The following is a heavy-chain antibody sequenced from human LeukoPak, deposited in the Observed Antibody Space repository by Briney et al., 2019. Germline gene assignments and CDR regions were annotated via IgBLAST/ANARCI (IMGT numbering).Heavy chain of an antibody. Sequence: SETLSLTCTVSGGSISSYYWSWIRQPPGKGLEWIGRIYTSGSTYYNPSLKSRVTISVDTSKNQFSLKLNSVTAADMAVYYCARGEEGYCSSTSCGRYGMDVWGQGTTVTVSS. J-gene: IGHJ6*02. CDR3: ARGEEGYCSSTSCGRYGMDV. CDR1: GGSISSYY. CDR2: IYTSGST. V-gene: IGHV4-4*08. D-gene: IGHD2-2*01.